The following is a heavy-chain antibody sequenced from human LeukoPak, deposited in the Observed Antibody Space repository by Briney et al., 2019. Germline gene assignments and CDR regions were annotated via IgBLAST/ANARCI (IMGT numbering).Heavy chain of an antibody. V-gene: IGHV3-64D*06. CDR3: VKDRRRDCSGGSCFRSGFDY. D-gene: IGHD2-15*01. Sequence: VGSLRLSCSASGFTFSSYAMHWVRQAPGKGLEYVSAISSNGGSTYYADSVKGRFTISRDNSKNTLYLQMSSLRAEDTAVYYCVKDRRRDCSGGSCFRSGFDYWGQGTLVTVSS. CDR1: GFTFSSYA. J-gene: IGHJ4*02. CDR2: ISSNGGST.